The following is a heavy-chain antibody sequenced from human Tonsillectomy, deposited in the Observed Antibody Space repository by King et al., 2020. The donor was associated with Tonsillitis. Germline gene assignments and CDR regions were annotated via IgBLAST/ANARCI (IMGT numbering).Heavy chain of an antibody. V-gene: IGHV2-70*11. J-gene: IGHJ4*02. Sequence: VTLKESGPALVKPTQTLTLTCTFSGFSLSTSGMCVSWIRQPPGKALEWLARIDWDDDKYYSTSLKTRLTISKDTSKNQVVLTMTNMDPVDTATYYCARVTYYYDSSGYYYEGEFDYWGQGTLVTVSS. D-gene: IGHD3-22*01. CDR3: ARVTYYYDSSGYYYEGEFDY. CDR2: IDWDDDK. CDR1: GFSLSTSGMC.